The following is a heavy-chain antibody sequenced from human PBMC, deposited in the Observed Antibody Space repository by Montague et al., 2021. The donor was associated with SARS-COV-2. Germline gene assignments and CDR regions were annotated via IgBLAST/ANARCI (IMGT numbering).Heavy chain of an antibody. CDR3: ARGKIGAAATRIDY. Sequence: SETLSLTCSVSSGSFISSGYYWSWIRQPPGKELEWIGNIYYSGTTNYNPSLQSRGTISVDTSKNHLSLRLRSVTAADTAVYSCARGKIGAAATRIDYWGQGSTVTVSS. D-gene: IGHD6-13*01. CDR1: SGSFISSGYY. CDR2: IYYSGTT. V-gene: IGHV4-39*02. J-gene: IGHJ4*02.